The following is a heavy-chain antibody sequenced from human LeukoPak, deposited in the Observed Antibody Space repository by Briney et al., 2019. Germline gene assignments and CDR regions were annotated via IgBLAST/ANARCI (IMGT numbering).Heavy chain of an antibody. CDR1: GFAFSSNW. D-gene: IGHD2-15*01. J-gene: IGHJ5*02. V-gene: IGHV3-7*01. CDR3: ASYRIGYCSGDTCYADWFDP. CDR2: IKEDGSEK. Sequence: PGGSLRLSCAASGFAFSSNWMSWVRQAPGKWLEWVANIKEDGSEKYYVDSVKGRFTISRDNAKNSLYLQMNNLRAEDTAVYYCASYRIGYCSGDTCYADWFDPWGQGTLVTVSS.